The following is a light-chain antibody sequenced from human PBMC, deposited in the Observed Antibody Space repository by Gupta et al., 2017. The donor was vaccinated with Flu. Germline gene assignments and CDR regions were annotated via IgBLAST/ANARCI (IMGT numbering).Light chain of an antibody. CDR2: GAS. V-gene: IGKV3-15*01. Sequence: EIVMTQSPATLSVSPGERAALSCRASQSISNNLAWYQHKPGRGPGLLIYGASIRATGVPARFSGSGSATEFTLTITSLQSEDFAVYFCQQYDRWPLTFGQGTKVEIK. CDR3: QQYDRWPLT. CDR1: QSISNN. J-gene: IGKJ1*01.